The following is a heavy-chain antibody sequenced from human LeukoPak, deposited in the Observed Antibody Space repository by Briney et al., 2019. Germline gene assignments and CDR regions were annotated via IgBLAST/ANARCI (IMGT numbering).Heavy chain of an antibody. CDR1: GGSISSYY. D-gene: IGHD3-3*01. Sequence: PSETLSLTCTVSGGSISSYYWSWIRQPPGKGLEWIGYIYYSGSTSYNPSLKSRVTISVDTSKNQFSLKLSSVTAADTAVYCCARLYDFWSGYYFDYWGQGTLVTVSS. CDR3: ARLYDFWSGYYFDY. V-gene: IGHV4-59*01. J-gene: IGHJ4*02. CDR2: IYYSGST.